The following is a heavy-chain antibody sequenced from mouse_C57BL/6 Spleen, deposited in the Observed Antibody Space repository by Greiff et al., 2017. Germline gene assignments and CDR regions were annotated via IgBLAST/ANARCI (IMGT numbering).Heavy chain of an antibody. V-gene: IGHV2-6-1*01. CDR1: GFSLTSYG. J-gene: IGHJ4*01. CDR3: ARQGFDGYPDYYAMDY. CDR2: IWSDGST. Sequence: VQVVESGPGLVAPSQSLSITCTVSGFSLTSYGVHWVRQPPGKGLEWLVVIWSDGSTTYNSALKSRLSISKDNSKSQVFLKMNSLQTDDTAMYYCARQGFDGYPDYYAMDYWGQGTSVTVSS. D-gene: IGHD2-3*01.